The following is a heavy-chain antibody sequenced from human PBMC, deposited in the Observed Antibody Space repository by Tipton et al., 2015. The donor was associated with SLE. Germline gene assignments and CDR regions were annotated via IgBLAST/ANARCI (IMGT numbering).Heavy chain of an antibody. Sequence: LRLSCAVYAGSFGGYYWSWIRQSPGKGLEWIGEINHSGSTNYNPSLKSRVTISVDTSKNQFSLKLSSVTAADTAVYYCARGAPVATAYFDYWGQGTLVTVSS. CDR3: ARGAPVATAYFDY. J-gene: IGHJ4*02. CDR2: INHSGST. CDR1: AGSFGGYY. D-gene: IGHD5-12*01. V-gene: IGHV4-34*01.